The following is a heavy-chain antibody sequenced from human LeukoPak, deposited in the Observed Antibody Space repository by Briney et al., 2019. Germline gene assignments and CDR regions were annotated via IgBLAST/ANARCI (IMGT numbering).Heavy chain of an antibody. CDR3: ARPRGYSYGFFDY. Sequence: GESLKITCKGSGYSFTSYWIGWVRQMPGKGLEWMGIIYPGDSDTRYSPSFQGRVTISADKSISTAYLQWSSLKASDTAMYYCARPRGYSYGFFDYWGQGTLVTVSS. CDR1: GYSFTSYW. CDR2: IYPGDSDT. J-gene: IGHJ4*02. V-gene: IGHV5-51*01. D-gene: IGHD5-18*01.